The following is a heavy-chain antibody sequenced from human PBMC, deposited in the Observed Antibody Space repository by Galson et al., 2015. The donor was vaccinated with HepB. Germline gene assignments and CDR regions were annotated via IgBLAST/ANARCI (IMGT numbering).Heavy chain of an antibody. D-gene: IGHD6-13*01. CDR3: ARGSTTSWYISAFDI. V-gene: IGHV6-1*01. Sequence: CAISGDSVSSNSAAWNWIRQSPSRGVEWLGRTYYRSKWFNDNAGSVKSRITINPDTSKNQFSLQLNSVTPEDTAVYYCARGSTTSWYISAFDIWGQGTVVTVSS. J-gene: IGHJ3*02. CDR2: TYYRSKWFN. CDR1: GDSVSSNSAA.